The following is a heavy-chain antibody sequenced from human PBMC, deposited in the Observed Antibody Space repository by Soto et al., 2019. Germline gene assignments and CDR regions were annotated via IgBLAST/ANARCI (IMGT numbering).Heavy chain of an antibody. V-gene: IGHV1-18*04. D-gene: IGHD6-19*01. CDR3: ARESTSGWANWFDP. CDR2: INTYNGNT. J-gene: IGHJ5*02. CDR1: GYTFTRYN. Sequence: ASVKVSCKASGYTFTRYNINWVRQAPGQGLEGMGWINTYNGNTNSAQKLQGRATTTTDTSTSTAYMELRSLRSDDTALYYCARESTSGWANWFDPWGQGTLVTVSS.